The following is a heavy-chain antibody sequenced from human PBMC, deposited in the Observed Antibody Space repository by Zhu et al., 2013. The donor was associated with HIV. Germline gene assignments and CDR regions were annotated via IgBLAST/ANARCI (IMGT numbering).Heavy chain of an antibody. CDR2: ISAYNGNT. CDR1: GYTFTSYG. CDR3: TRDLPDYCSSTSCYAINYYYYGMDV. J-gene: IGHJ6*02. V-gene: IGHV1-18*04. Sequence: QVQLVQSGAEVKKPGASVKVSCKASGYTFTSYGISWVRQAPGQGLEWMGWISAYNGNTKYAQKLQGRVTMTTDTSTSTAYMELRSLRSDDTAVYYCTRDLPDYCSSTSCYAINYYYYGMDVWGQGTTVTVSS. D-gene: IGHD2-2*01.